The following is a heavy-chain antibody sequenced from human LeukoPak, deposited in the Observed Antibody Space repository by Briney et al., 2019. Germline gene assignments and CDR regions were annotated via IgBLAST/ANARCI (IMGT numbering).Heavy chain of an antibody. D-gene: IGHD3-22*01. CDR2: IYTSGST. Sequence: SETLSLTCTVSGGSISSYYWSWIRQPAGKGLEWIGRIYTSGSTNYNPSLKSRVTISVDTSKNQFSLKLSSVTAADTAVYYCARHYYDSSGYYYPYYFDYWGQGTLVTVSS. CDR3: ARHYYDSSGYYYPYYFDY. V-gene: IGHV4-4*07. CDR1: GGSISSYY. J-gene: IGHJ4*02.